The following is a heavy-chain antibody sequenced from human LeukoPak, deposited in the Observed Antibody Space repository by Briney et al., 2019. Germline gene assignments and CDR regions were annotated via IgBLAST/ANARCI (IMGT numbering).Heavy chain of an antibody. CDR3: AKDLGGSTDY. D-gene: IGHD5-12*01. CDR2: IRGST. Sequence: PGGSLRLSCAASGFTFNNYAMSWVRQAPGKGLEWVSLIRGSTYYADSVKGRFTISRDNSQNTLYLQMNSLRAEDTALYYGAKDLGGSTDYWGQGTLVTVSS. J-gene: IGHJ4*02. CDR1: GFTFNNYA. V-gene: IGHV3-23*01.